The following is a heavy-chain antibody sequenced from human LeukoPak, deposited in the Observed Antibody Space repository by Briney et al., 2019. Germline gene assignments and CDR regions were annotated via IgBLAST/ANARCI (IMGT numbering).Heavy chain of an antibody. CDR3: ARLARGYSYAAAYYYYYMDV. D-gene: IGHD5-18*01. Sequence: PGESLKISCKGSGYSFTSYWIGWVRQMPGKGLEWMGIIYPGDSDTRYSPSFQGQVTISADKSISTAYLQWSSLKASDTAMYYCARLARGYSYAAAYYYYYMDVWGKGTTVTVSS. J-gene: IGHJ6*03. CDR2: IYPGDSDT. V-gene: IGHV5-51*01. CDR1: GYSFTSYW.